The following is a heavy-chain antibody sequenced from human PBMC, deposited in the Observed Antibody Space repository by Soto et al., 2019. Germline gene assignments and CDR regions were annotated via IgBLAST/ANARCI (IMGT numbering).Heavy chain of an antibody. CDR1: GFTFSSYA. J-gene: IGHJ4*02. D-gene: IGHD2-21*02. V-gene: IGHV3-23*01. CDR2: ISGSGSST. CDR3: AKFGGNSQPY. Sequence: EVQLLESGGGLVQPGGSLRLSCAASGFTFSSYAMNWVRQAPGKGLEWVSLISGSGSSTYSADSVKGRFTISRDNSKNTLYLQMTSLRAEDTAVYYCAKFGGNSQPYWGQGTLVTVSS.